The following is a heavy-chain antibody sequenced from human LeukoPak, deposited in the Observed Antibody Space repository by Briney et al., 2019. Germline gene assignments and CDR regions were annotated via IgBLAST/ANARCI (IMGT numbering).Heavy chain of an antibody. CDR3: ARRDGYNYWMSVRELVGAFDI. V-gene: IGHV3-30-3*01. CDR1: GFTFSSYA. D-gene: IGHD5-24*01. J-gene: IGHJ3*02. CDR2: ISYDGSNK. Sequence: PGGSLRLSCAASGFTFSSYAMHWVRQAPGKGLEWVAVISYDGSNKYYADSVKGRFTISRDNSKNTLYLQMNSLRAEDTAVYYCARRDGYNYWMSVRELVGAFDIWGQGTMVTVSS.